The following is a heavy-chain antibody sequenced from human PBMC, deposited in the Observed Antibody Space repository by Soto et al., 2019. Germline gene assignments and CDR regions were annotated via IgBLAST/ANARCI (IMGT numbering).Heavy chain of an antibody. CDR2: IYPDTGGT. Sequence: QVQLVQSGAEVKKPGASVTVSCEASGYTFIAHFIHWVRQAPGQGLEWMGWIYPDTGGTNYAQKFRDRVTMTRDTSVSTACMEVNGLKSDDTAVYYCVRAQSRQLLLAWFEAWGQGTLVTVSS. J-gene: IGHJ5*02. V-gene: IGHV1-2*02. CDR1: GYTFIAHF. D-gene: IGHD2-2*01. CDR3: VRAQSRQLLLAWFEA.